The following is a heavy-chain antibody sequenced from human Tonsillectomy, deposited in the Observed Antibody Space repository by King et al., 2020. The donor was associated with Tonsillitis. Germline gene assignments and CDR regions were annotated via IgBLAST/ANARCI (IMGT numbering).Heavy chain of an antibody. CDR3: ARGADYYYYGMDV. Sequence: VQLVESGGGVVLPGRSLRLSCAASAFTFSAFGMHRVRQAPGKGLEWVAFIRFDGNNKYYADSVKGRFTISRDNSNNTLDLQMDSLRPEDTAVYYCARGADYYYYGMDVWGQGTTVTVSS. V-gene: IGHV3-30*02. CDR2: IRFDGNNK. CDR1: AFTFSAFG. J-gene: IGHJ6*02.